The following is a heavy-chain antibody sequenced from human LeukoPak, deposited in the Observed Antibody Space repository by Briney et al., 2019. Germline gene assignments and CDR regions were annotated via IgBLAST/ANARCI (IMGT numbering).Heavy chain of an antibody. CDR1: GYTFAGYF. CDR2: INPNSGDT. V-gene: IGHV1-2*04. CDR3: ARDLASTSNWEFDF. J-gene: IGHJ4*02. D-gene: IGHD1-26*01. Sequence: ASVRVSCKASGYTFAGYFIHWVRQAPGQGLEWMGRINPNSGDTEYAPKFQGWVTMTRDTSISTASVEVRRLISDDTAVYYCARDLASTSNWEFDFWGQGTLVIVSS.